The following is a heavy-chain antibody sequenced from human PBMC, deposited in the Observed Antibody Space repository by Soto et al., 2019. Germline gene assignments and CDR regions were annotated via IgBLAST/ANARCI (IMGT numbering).Heavy chain of an antibody. CDR2: IYHSGST. CDR1: GGSISSGGYS. D-gene: IGHD4-17*01. Sequence: QLQLQESGSGLVKPSQTLSLTCAVSGGSISSGGYSWSWIRQPPGKGLEWIGYIYHSGSTYYNPSLKSRVTISVDRSKNQFSLKLSSVTAADTAVYYCARAGTTVTTDVAEFDYWGQGTLATVSS. J-gene: IGHJ4*02. V-gene: IGHV4-30-2*01. CDR3: ARAGTTVTTDVAEFDY.